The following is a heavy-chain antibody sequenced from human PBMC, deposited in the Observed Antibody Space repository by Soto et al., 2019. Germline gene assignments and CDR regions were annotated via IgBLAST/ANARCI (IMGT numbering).Heavy chain of an antibody. CDR1: GGSISSSSYY. CDR3: ARRSLERGMDV. J-gene: IGHJ6*02. D-gene: IGHD1-1*01. V-gene: IGHV4-39*01. CDR2: IYYSGST. Sequence: QLQLQESGPGLVKPSETLSLTCTVSGGSISSSSYYWGWIRQPPGKGLEWIGSIYYSGSTYYNPSLKSRVTISVDTSKNQFSLKLSSVTAADTAVYYCARRSLERGMDVWGQGTTVTVSS.